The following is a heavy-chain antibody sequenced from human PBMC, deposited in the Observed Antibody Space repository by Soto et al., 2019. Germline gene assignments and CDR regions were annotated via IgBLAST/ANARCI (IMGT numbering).Heavy chain of an antibody. D-gene: IGHD3-22*01. J-gene: IGHJ4*02. Sequence: NPSETLSLTCTVSGGSISSYYWSWIRQPPGKGLEWIGYIYYSGSTNCNPSLKSRVTISVDTSKNQFSLKLSSVTAADTAVYYCARDSYYYDSSGYYYYFDYWGQGTLVTVS. CDR3: ARDSYYYDSSGYYYYFDY. V-gene: IGHV4-59*01. CDR1: GGSISSYY. CDR2: IYYSGST.